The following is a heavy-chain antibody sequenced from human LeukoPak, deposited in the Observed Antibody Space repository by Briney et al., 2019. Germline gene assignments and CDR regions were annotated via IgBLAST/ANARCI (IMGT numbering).Heavy chain of an antibody. V-gene: IGHV3-7*01. CDR2: INQDGSEK. CDR1: GFTLSSNW. CDR3: ARATYSSSFADY. D-gene: IGHD6-6*01. J-gene: IGHJ4*02. Sequence: GGSLRLSCAASGFTLSSNWMTWVRQAPGKGLEWVAVINQDGSEKYYVDSVKGRFTISRDNAKNSLDLQMNSLRAEDTAVYYCARATYSSSFADYWGQGTLVTVSS.